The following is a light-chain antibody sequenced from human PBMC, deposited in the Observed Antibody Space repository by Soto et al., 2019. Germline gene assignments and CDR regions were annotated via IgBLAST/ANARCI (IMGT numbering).Light chain of an antibody. J-gene: IGKJ5*01. CDR3: QQYYSAPIT. CDR1: QSVLNSSNNKNY. V-gene: IGKV4-1*01. CDR2: WAS. Sequence: IVVTQSPDSLPVSLGERATINCKSGQSVLNSSNNKNYLAWYQQKPGQPPKLLIYWASTRESGVPDRFSGSGSGTEFTLTINSLQTEDVAAYYCQQYYSAPITFGQGTRLEIK.